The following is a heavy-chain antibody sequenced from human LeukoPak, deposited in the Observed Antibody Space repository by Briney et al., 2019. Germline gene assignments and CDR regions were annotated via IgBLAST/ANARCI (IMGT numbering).Heavy chain of an antibody. CDR1: GFTFRAYD. J-gene: IGHJ4*02. Sequence: PGGSLRLSCAASGFTFRAYDMQRVRQPIGGGLQWVSAIGTAGNTFYADSVKGRFTIPRDNAKNSLYLQMNSLRAEDTAVYYCATRGYKRDLAACGSGSYYANWGQGTLVTVSS. CDR3: ATRGYKRDLAACGSGSYYAN. D-gene: IGHD3-10*01. CDR2: IGTAGNT. V-gene: IGHV3-13*01.